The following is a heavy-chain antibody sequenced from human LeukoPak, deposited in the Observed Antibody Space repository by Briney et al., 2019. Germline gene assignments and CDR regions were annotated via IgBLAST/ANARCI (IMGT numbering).Heavy chain of an antibody. Sequence: SSETLSLTCTVSGGSISSSSYCWGWIRQPPGKGLEWIGTIYYTENTYYNPSLKNRVIISIDTSKSQFSLKLSPVTAADAAVYYCARMLSGSYYYYNGMDVWGQGTKVTVSS. CDR2: IYYTENT. J-gene: IGHJ6*02. V-gene: IGHV4-39*01. CDR3: ARMLSGSYYYYNGMDV. D-gene: IGHD1-26*01. CDR1: GGSISSSSYC.